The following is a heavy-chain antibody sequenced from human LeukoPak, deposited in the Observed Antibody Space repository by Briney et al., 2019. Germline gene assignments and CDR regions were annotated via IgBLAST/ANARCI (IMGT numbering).Heavy chain of an antibody. Sequence: SQTLSLTCTVSGGSISSGSYYWSWIRQPAGKGLEWIGRIYTSGSTNYNPSLKSRVTISVDTSKNQFSLKLSSVTAADTAVYYCAREGPAATGLAFNFDYWGQGTQVTVSS. CDR2: IYTSGST. V-gene: IGHV4-61*02. D-gene: IGHD2-2*01. CDR1: GGSISSGSYY. J-gene: IGHJ4*02. CDR3: AREGPAATGLAFNFDY.